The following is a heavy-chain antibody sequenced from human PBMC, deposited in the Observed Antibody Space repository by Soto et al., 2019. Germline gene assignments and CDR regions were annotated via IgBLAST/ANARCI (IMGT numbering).Heavy chain of an antibody. D-gene: IGHD6-19*01. Sequence: PVGSLRLSCAASGFTFSSYAMSWVRQAPGKGLEWVSAISGSGGSTYYADSVKGRFTISRDNSKNTLYLQMNSLRAEDTAVYYCAKVPRIAVVHYFDYWGQGTLVTVSS. CDR1: GFTFSSYA. J-gene: IGHJ4*02. V-gene: IGHV3-23*01. CDR3: AKVPRIAVVHYFDY. CDR2: ISGSGGST.